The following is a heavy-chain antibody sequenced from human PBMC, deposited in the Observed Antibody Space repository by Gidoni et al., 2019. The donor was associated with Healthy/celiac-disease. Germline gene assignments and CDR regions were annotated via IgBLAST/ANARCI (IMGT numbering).Heavy chain of an antibody. J-gene: IGHJ4*02. V-gene: IGHV1-58*02. D-gene: IGHD6-19*01. CDR1: GFTFTSSA. CDR2: IVVGSGNT. Sequence: QMQLVQSGPEVKKPGTSVKVSCKASGFTFTSSAMQWVRQARGQRLEWIGWIVVGSGNTNYAQKFQERVTITRDMSTSTAYMELSSLRSEDTAVYYCAAAGYSSGWYGSFDYWGQGTLVTVSS. CDR3: AAAGYSSGWYGSFDY.